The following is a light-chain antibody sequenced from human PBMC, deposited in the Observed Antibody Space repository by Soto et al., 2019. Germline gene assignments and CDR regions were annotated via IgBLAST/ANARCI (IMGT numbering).Light chain of an antibody. CDR1: SSDVGGYNY. CDR2: EVS. V-gene: IGLV2-14*01. Sequence: QSVLTQPASVSGSPGQSITLSCTGTSSDVGGYNYVSWYQQHPGKAPKLMIYEVSNRPSGISHRFSGSKSGNTASLTISGLRAEDEADYYCAAWDDRLNGWVFGGGTKLTVL. CDR3: AAWDDRLNGWV. J-gene: IGLJ3*02.